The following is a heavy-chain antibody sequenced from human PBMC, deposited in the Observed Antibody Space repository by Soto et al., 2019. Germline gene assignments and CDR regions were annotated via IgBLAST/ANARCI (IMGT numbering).Heavy chain of an antibody. CDR2: INHSGST. J-gene: IGHJ6*02. CDR3: ARRGPLLQLAGDYYYYGMDV. D-gene: IGHD6-13*01. Sequence: SETLSLTCAVYGGSFSGYYWSWIRQPPGKGLEWIGEINHSGSTNYNPSLKSRVTISVDTSKNQFSLKLSSVTAADTAVYYCARRGPLLQLAGDYYYYGMDVRGQRTTVTVSS. CDR1: GGSFSGYY. V-gene: IGHV4-34*01.